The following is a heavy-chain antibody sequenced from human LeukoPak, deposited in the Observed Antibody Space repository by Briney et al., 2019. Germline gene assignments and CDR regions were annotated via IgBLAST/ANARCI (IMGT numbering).Heavy chain of an antibody. D-gene: IGHD6-19*01. J-gene: IGHJ4*02. CDR2: ISSSSSYI. Sequence: GGSLRLSCAASGFTFSSYSTNWVRQAPGKGLEWVSSISSSSSYIYYADSVKGRFTISRDNAKNSLYLQMNSLRAEDTAVYYCAREFHSSGWYGTYFDYWGQGTLVTVSS. CDR1: GFTFSSYS. V-gene: IGHV3-21*01. CDR3: AREFHSSGWYGTYFDY.